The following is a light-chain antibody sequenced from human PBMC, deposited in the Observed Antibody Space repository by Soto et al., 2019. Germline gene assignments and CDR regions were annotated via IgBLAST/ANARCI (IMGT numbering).Light chain of an antibody. CDR1: SSNIGAGYV. CDR2: GNS. Sequence: QSVLTQPPSVSGAPGQRVPISCNGSSSNIGAGYVHWYQQLPGTAPQLLIYGNSNRPSGVPDRFSGSKSGTSASLAITGLQAEDEADYYCQAYDSSLSGSVVGGGTKLTVL. CDR3: QAYDSSLSGSV. J-gene: IGLJ3*02. V-gene: IGLV1-40*01.